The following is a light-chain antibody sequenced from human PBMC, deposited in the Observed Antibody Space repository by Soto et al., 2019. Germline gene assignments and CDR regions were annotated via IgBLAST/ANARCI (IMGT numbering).Light chain of an antibody. J-gene: IGKJ4*01. CDR3: QQHNNWPPLT. CDR1: QSVSSN. Sequence: EIVMTQSPATLSVSPGARATLSCRASQSVSSNLAWDQQKPGQAPRHLIYGASTRVTGSPASISGGGSSTEFTLTIISLQSEDFSVYYCQQHNNWPPLTFGGGTKVEIK. V-gene: IGKV3-15*01. CDR2: GAS.